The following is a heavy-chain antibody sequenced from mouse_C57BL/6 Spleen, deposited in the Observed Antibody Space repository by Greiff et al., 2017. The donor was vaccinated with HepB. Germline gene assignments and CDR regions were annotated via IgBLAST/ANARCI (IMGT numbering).Heavy chain of an antibody. J-gene: IGHJ4*01. Sequence: DVMLVESGGGLVQPGGSLSLSCAASGFTFTDYYMSWVRQPPGKALEWLGFIRNKANGYTTEYSASVKGRFTISRDNSQSILYLQMNALIAEDSATYYCARLSHDSHYAMDYWGQGTSVTVSS. V-gene: IGHV7-3*01. CDR1: GFTFTDYY. CDR3: ARLSHDSHYAMDY. CDR2: IRNKANGYTT. D-gene: IGHD2-4*01.